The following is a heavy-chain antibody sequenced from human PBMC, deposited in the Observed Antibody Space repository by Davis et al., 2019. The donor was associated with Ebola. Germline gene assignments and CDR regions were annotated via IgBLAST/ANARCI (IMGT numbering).Heavy chain of an antibody. J-gene: IGHJ5*02. CDR1: GGSFSGYY. V-gene: IGHV4-34*01. CDR3: ARLFTIFGVVGDWFDP. Sequence: MPSETLSLTCAVYGGSFSGYYWSWIRQPPGKGLEWIGSIYYSGSTYYNPSLKSRVTISVDTSKNQFSLKLSSVTAADTAVYYCARLFTIFGVVGDWFDPWGQGTLVTVSS. CDR2: IYYSGST. D-gene: IGHD3-3*01.